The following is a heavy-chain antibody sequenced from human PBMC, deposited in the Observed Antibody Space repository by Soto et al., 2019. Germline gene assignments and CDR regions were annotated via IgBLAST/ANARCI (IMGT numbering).Heavy chain of an antibody. CDR3: TTDPGNIVVVPAWGYSYAKRNY. D-gene: IGHD2-2*01. Sequence: EVQLVESGGGLVKPGGSLRLSCAASGFTFSNAWMSWVRQAPGKGLEWVGRIKSKTDGGTTDYAAPVKGRFTISRDDSNNTLYLQMNSLKTEDTALYYCTTDPGNIVVVPAWGYSYAKRNYWGQGTLVTVSS. V-gene: IGHV3-15*01. CDR2: IKSKTDGGTT. J-gene: IGHJ4*02. CDR1: GFTFSNAW.